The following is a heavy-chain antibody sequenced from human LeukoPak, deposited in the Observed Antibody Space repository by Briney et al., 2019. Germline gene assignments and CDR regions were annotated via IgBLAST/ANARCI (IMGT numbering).Heavy chain of an antibody. CDR2: IYQSGTT. CDR3: AGSRGGSLNYGMDV. J-gene: IGHJ6*02. CDR1: GGSISSGSYS. Sequence: SETLSLTCAVSGGSISSGSYSWSWIRQPPGKGLEWIGYIYQSGTTYYNPSLKSRLTISVDRSQNHFSLKLSSVTAADTAVYFCAGSRGGSLNYGMDVWGQGTTVTVSS. V-gene: IGHV4-30-2*01. D-gene: IGHD2-15*01.